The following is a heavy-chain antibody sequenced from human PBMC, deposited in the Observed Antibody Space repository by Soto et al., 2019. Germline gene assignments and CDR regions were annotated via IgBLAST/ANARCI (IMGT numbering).Heavy chain of an antibody. V-gene: IGHV1-18*01. CDR2: ISAYNGNT. Sequence: ASVKVSCKASGYTFTSYGISWVRQAPGQGLEWMGWISAYNGNTNYAQKLQGRVTMTTDTSTSTAYMELRSLRSDDTAVYYCARGREAAAAWLGGYYYYMDVWGKGTTVTVSS. CDR1: GYTFTSYG. CDR3: ARGREAAAAWLGGYYYYMDV. J-gene: IGHJ6*03. D-gene: IGHD6-13*01.